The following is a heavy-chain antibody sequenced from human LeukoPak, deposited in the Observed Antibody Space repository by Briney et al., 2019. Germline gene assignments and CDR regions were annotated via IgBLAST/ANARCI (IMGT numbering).Heavy chain of an antibody. Sequence: SGGSLRLSCSASGFTFSSYAMAWVRQAPGTGLGWVSAISGSGGNTYYADSVKGRYTISRDNSQNTLYLQMNSLRAEDTAVYYCANWVEGARPSLDYWGQGALVTVSS. J-gene: IGHJ4*02. CDR2: ISGSGGNT. D-gene: IGHD6-6*01. CDR1: GFTFSSYA. V-gene: IGHV3-23*01. CDR3: ANWVEGARPSLDY.